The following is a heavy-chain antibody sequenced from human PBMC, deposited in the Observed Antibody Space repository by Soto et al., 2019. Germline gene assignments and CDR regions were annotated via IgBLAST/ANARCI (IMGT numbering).Heavy chain of an antibody. CDR2: IYYSGST. Sequence: PSETLSLTCTVSGGSISSSSYYWGWIRQPPGKGLEWIGSIYYSGSTYYNPSLKSRVTISVDTSKNQFSLKLSSVTAAATAVYYCARHGGGSSSLDWFDPWGQGTLVTVSS. J-gene: IGHJ5*02. CDR3: ARHGGGSSSLDWFDP. CDR1: GGSISSSSYY. V-gene: IGHV4-39*01. D-gene: IGHD6-6*01.